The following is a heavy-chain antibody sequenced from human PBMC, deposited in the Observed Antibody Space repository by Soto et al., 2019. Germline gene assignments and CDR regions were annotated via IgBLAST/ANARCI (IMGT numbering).Heavy chain of an antibody. V-gene: IGHV6-1*01. CDR2: TYYRSKWYN. Sequence: PSQTLSLTCAISGESVSSNSAAWNWIRQSPSRGLEWLGRTYYRSKWYNDYAVSVKSRITINTDTSKNQFSLQLNSVTPEDTAVYYRARGVVEQYGSGSHHYYYYYGMDVWGQGTTVTVSS. J-gene: IGHJ6*02. D-gene: IGHD3-10*01. CDR3: ARGVVEQYGSGSHHYYYYYGMDV. CDR1: GESVSSNSAA.